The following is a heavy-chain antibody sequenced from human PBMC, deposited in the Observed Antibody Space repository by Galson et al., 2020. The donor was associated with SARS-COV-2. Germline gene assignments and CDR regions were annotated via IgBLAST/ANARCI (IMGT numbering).Heavy chain of an antibody. CDR3: ARKDYYYDSSGRNNYYYMDV. CDR2: IRGSGAET. Sequence: GGSLRLSCAASGFPFINYAMTWVRQAPGKGLEWVSTIRGSGAETYYADSVKGRFTISRDNSKNTLFLQMNSLRAEDTAVYYCARKDYYYDSSGRNNYYYMDVWGKGTTVTVSS. V-gene: IGHV3-23*01. J-gene: IGHJ6*03. CDR1: GFPFINYA. D-gene: IGHD3-22*01.